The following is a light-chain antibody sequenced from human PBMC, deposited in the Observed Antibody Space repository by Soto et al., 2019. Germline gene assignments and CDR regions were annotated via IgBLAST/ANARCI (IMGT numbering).Light chain of an antibody. CDR3: AAWDGSLNGWV. CDR1: NSNIGTNS. Sequence: QSVLTQPPSASRTPGQRVTISCSGSNSNIGTNSMNWYQQLPGTAPKLLIHSNKQRPSGVPDRFSGSKSGTSASLAISGLQSEDEADYYCAAWDGSLNGWVFGGGTKVTVL. V-gene: IGLV1-44*01. CDR2: SNK. J-gene: IGLJ3*02.